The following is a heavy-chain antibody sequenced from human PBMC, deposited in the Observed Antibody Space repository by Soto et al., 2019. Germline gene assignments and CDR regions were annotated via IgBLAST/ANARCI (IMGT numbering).Heavy chain of an antibody. CDR2: ISSSSSYI. CDR1: GFTFSSYS. Sequence: LRLSCAASGFTFSSYSMNWVRQAPGKGLEWVSSISSSSSYIYYADSVKGRFTISSDNAKNSLYLQMNSLRAEDKAVYYCARDSIVLMVYAYRPSGMDVWGHGTTVTVS. CDR3: ARDSIVLMVYAYRPSGMDV. V-gene: IGHV3-21*01. D-gene: IGHD2-8*01. J-gene: IGHJ6*02.